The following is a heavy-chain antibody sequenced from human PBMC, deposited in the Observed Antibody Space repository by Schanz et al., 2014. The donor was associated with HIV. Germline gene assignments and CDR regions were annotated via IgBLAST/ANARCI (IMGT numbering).Heavy chain of an antibody. Sequence: QVQLVQSGAEVKKPGASVKVACKASGYTFTSYDINWVRQATGQGLEWMGWMNPNSGNTGYAQKFQGRVTMTRTASISTGYMELSSLRSEDTAVYYCARRALLKWELRYAFDIWGQGTMVTVSS. D-gene: IGHD1-26*01. CDR3: ARRALLKWELRYAFDI. J-gene: IGHJ3*02. CDR2: MNPNSGNT. CDR1: GYTFTSYD. V-gene: IGHV1-8*01.